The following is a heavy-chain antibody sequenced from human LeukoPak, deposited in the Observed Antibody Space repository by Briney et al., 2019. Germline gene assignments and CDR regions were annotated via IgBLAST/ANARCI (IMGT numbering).Heavy chain of an antibody. J-gene: IGHJ1*01. V-gene: IGHV3-30*18. CDR3: AKGSGGSWYREYFQH. Sequence: PGGSLRLSCAASGFTFSRHVMHWVRQAPGKGLEWLAYISYEGTNKFYLDSVKGRFTISRDNSKNTLYLQMNSLRAEDTAVYYCAKGSGGSWYREYFQHWGQGTLVTVSS. CDR2: ISYEGTNK. CDR1: GFTFSRHV. D-gene: IGHD6-13*01.